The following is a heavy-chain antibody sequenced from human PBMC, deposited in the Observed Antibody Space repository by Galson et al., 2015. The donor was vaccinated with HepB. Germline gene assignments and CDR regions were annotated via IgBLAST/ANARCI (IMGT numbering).Heavy chain of an antibody. Sequence: SVKVSCKASGGTFSSYAISWVRQAPGQGLEWMGGIIPIFGTANYAQKFQGRVTITADESTSTAYMELSSLRSEDTAVYYCARPGYQLLYRGGFDPWGQGTPVTVSS. CDR1: GGTFSSYA. CDR3: ARPGYQLLYRGGFDP. V-gene: IGHV1-69*13. CDR2: IIPIFGTA. D-gene: IGHD2-2*02. J-gene: IGHJ5*02.